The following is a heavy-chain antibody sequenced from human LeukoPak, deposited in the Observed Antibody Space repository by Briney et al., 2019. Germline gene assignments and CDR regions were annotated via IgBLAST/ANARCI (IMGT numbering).Heavy chain of an antibody. D-gene: IGHD2-15*01. J-gene: IGHJ4*02. V-gene: IGHV3-53*01. Sequence: PGGSLRLSCAASGFIVSDKYMSWVRQAPGKGLEWVSIIYSGGSTYYADSVKGRFTISRDNSKNTLYLQMHSLRADDTAVYYCASSSRVVVFDSWGQGTLVTVSS. CDR1: GFIVSDKY. CDR2: IYSGGST. CDR3: ASSSRVVVFDS.